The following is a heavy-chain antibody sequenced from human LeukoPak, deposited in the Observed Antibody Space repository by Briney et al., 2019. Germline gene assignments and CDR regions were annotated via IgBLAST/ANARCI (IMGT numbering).Heavy chain of an antibody. CDR1: GFTFSSHA. J-gene: IGHJ4*02. D-gene: IGHD2-15*01. CDR3: AKDLYCSGGSCHDLSDY. CDR2: ISGSGGGT. Sequence: PGGSLRLSCAASGFTFSSHAMSWVRQAPGKGLEWVSTISGSGGGTYYADSVKGRFTISRDNSKNTLYLQMNSLRAEDTAVYYCAKDLYCSGGSCHDLSDYWGQGTLVTVSS. V-gene: IGHV3-23*01.